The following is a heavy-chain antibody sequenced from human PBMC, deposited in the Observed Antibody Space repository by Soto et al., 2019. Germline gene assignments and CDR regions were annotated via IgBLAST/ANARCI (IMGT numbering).Heavy chain of an antibody. J-gene: IGHJ3*02. D-gene: IGHD2-2*02. CDR3: ARVHTSPYMGSGAFDI. CDR2: IIPIFGTA. CDR1: GGTFSSYA. V-gene: IGHV1-69*13. Sequence: SVKVSCKASGGTFSSYAISWVRQAPGQGLEWMGGIIPIFGTANYAQKFRGRVTITADESTSTAYMELSSLRSEDTAVYYCARVHTSPYMGSGAFDIWGQGTMVTVSS.